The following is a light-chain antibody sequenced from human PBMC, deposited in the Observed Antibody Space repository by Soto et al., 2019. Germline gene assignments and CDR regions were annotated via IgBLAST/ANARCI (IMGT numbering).Light chain of an antibody. CDR3: QSYDSSNHDVV. V-gene: IGLV6-57*04. Sequence: FMLTQPYSVSESPGKTVTISCTRSSGSIASNYVQWYQQRPGSAPTTVIYEDNQRPSGVPDRFSGSIDSSSNSASLTISGLKTEDEADYYCQSYDSSNHDVVFGGGTKLTVL. CDR2: EDN. J-gene: IGLJ2*01. CDR1: SGSIASNY.